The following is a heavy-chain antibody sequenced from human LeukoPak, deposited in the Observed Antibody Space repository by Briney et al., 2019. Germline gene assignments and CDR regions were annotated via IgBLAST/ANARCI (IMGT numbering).Heavy chain of an antibody. CDR1: GGSISSYY. V-gene: IGHV4-59*01. J-gene: IGHJ3*02. CDR2: IYYSGST. Sequence: SETLSLTCTVSGGSISSYYWSWIRQPPGKGLEWIGYIYYSGSTNYNPSLKSRVTISVDTSKNQFSLKLSSVTAAGTAVYYCARARNIAAAGTYAFDIWGQGTMVTVSS. CDR3: ARARNIAAAGTYAFDI. D-gene: IGHD6-13*01.